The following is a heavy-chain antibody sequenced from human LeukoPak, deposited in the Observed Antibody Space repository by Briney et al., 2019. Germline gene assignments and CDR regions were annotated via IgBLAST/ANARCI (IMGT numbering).Heavy chain of an antibody. CDR1: GFTFGDYA. D-gene: IGHD3-10*01. CDR3: TRYVSGSYYIDAFDI. J-gene: IGHJ3*02. CDR2: IRSKAYGGTT. V-gene: IGHV3-49*04. Sequence: GGSRRLSCTASGFTFGDYAMSWVRQAAGKGLEWVGFIRSKAYGGTTEYAASVKGRFTISRDDSKSIAYLQMNSLKTEDTAVYYCTRYVSGSYYIDAFDIWGQGTMVTVSS.